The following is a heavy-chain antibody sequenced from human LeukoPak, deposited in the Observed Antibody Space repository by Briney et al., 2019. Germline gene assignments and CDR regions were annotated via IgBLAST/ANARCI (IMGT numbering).Heavy chain of an antibody. D-gene: IGHD2-15*01. J-gene: IGHJ6*03. V-gene: IGHV4-39*07. CDR2: INYSGST. CDR1: GGSISSSSYY. Sequence: SETLSLTCTVSGGSISSSSYYWGWIRQPPGKGLEWIGSINYSGSTYYNPSLKSRVTISVDRSKNQFSLKLSSVTAADTAVYYCARGYCSGGSCYSSYYYSYMDVWGKGTTVTVSS. CDR3: ARGYCSGGSCYSSYYYSYMDV.